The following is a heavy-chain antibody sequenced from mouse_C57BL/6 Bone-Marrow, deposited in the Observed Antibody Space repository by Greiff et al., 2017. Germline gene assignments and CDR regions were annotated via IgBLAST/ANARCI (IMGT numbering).Heavy chain of an antibody. V-gene: IGHV1-64*01. J-gene: IGHJ1*03. CDR2: IHPNSGST. D-gene: IGHD2-5*01. Sequence: QVQLQQPGAELVKPGASVKLSCKASGYTFTSYWMHWVKQRPGQGLEWIGMIHPNSGSTNYNEKFKSKATLTVDKSSSTAYMQLSSLTSEDSAVYYCASYYYSSYWYFDVWGTGTTVTVSS. CDR1: GYTFTSYW. CDR3: ASYYYSSYWYFDV.